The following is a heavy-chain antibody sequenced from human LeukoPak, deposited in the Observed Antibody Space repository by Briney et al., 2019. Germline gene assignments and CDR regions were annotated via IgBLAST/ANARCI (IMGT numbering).Heavy chain of an antibody. V-gene: IGHV1-69*13. Sequence: SVTVTCKCSGGTFSSYAISWVRQPPGQGLEWMGGIIPFFGTANYAQKFQGRVTITADESTSTAYMELSSLRSEDTAVYYCARTTVTTGGYYYYYGMDVWRQGTTVTVSS. CDR3: ARTTVTTGGYYYYYGMDV. J-gene: IGHJ6*02. CDR2: IIPFFGTA. D-gene: IGHD4-17*01. CDR1: GGTFSSYA.